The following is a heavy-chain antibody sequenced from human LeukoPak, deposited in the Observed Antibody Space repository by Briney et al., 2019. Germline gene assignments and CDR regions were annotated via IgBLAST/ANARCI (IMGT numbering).Heavy chain of an antibody. J-gene: IGHJ4*02. CDR3: AKEGSYSSSRTAFDY. Sequence: GGSLRLSCAASGFTFSTYAMSWVRQAPGKGLEWVSLIYSGGSTYYADSVKGRFTISRDNSKNTLYLQMNSLRAEDTAVYYCAKEGSYSSSRTAFDYWGQGTLVTVSS. V-gene: IGHV3-23*03. CDR2: IYSGGST. CDR1: GFTFSTYA. D-gene: IGHD6-13*01.